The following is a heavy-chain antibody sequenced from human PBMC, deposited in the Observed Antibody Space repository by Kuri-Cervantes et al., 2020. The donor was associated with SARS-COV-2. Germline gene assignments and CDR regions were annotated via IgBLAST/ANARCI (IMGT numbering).Heavy chain of an antibody. CDR2: IYYSGST. CDR3: ARTTVVTPAHYYFDY. D-gene: IGHD4-23*01. Sequence: SETLSLTCTVSGGSISSHYWSWTRQPPGKGLEWIGYIYYSGSTNYNPSLKSRVTISVDTSKNQFSLKLSSVTAADTAVYYCARTTVVTPAHYYFDYWGQGTLVTVSS. J-gene: IGHJ4*02. V-gene: IGHV4-59*11. CDR1: GGSISSHY.